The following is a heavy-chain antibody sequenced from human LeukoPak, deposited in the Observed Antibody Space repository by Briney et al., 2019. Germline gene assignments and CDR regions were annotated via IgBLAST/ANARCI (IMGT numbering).Heavy chain of an antibody. J-gene: IGHJ4*02. V-gene: IGHV3-48*04. D-gene: IGHD6-19*01. Sequence: GGSLRLSCAASGITFSNSWMHWVRQAPGKGLEWVSYISSSGSTIYYADSVKGRFTISRDNAKNSLYLQMNSLRAEDTAVYYCARGRRHGSGWYHFDYWGQGTLVTVSS. CDR1: GITFSNSW. CDR2: ISSSGSTI. CDR3: ARGRRHGSGWYHFDY.